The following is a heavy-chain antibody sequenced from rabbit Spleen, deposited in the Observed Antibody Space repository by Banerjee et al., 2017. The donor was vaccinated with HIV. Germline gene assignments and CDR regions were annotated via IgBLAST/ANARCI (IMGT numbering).Heavy chain of an antibody. V-gene: IGHV1S45*01. J-gene: IGHJ4*01. CDR2: INTGSRATT. CDR1: GFDLSSYYY. Sequence: QEQLVESGGGLVKPGAFLTLTCKASGFDLSSYYYLCWVRQAPGKGLEWIGCINTGSRATTYYASWAKGRLTISKTSSTTVTLQMTSLTAADTATYFCARDGAGGSYFALWGPGTLVTV. CDR3: ARDGAGGSYFAL. D-gene: IGHD8-1*01.